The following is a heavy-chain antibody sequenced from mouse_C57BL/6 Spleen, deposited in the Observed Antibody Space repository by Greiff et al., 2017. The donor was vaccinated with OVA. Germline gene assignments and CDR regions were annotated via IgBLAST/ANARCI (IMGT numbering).Heavy chain of an antibody. V-gene: IGHV1-39*01. Sequence: EVQLQQSGPELVKPGASVKISCKASGYSFTDYNMNWVKQSNGKSLEWIGVINPNYGTTSYNQKFKGKATLTVDQSSSTAYMQLNSLTSEDFAVYYCASLYSNYDYYAMDYWGQGTSVTVSS. D-gene: IGHD2-5*01. CDR2: INPNYGTT. CDR1: GYSFTDYN. CDR3: ASLYSNYDYYAMDY. J-gene: IGHJ4*01.